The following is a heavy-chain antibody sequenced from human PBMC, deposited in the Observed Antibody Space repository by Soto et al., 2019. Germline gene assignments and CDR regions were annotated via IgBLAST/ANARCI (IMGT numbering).Heavy chain of an antibody. Sequence: SVKGSCKASGGTFSSYAISWVRQAPGQGLEWMGGIIPIFGTANYAQKFQGRVTITADESTSTAYMELSSLRSEDTAVYYCARGRSITMIVVAPDYNWFDPWGQGTLVTVSS. V-gene: IGHV1-69*13. J-gene: IGHJ5*02. CDR2: IIPIFGTA. CDR3: ARGRSITMIVVAPDYNWFDP. CDR1: GGTFSSYA. D-gene: IGHD3-22*01.